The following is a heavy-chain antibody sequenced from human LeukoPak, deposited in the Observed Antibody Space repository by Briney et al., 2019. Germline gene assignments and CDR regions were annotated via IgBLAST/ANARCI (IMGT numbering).Heavy chain of an antibody. CDR1: GGSFSGYY. CDR3: ARHSSAARPNFDY. CDR2: IYYSGTT. Sequence: PSETQSLTCAVYGGSFSGYYWGWIRQPPGKGLEWIGSIYYSGTTYYNPSLKSRVTISVDTSKNQFSLEVTSMTAADTAVYYCARHSSAARPNFDYWGQGTLVTVSS. D-gene: IGHD6-6*01. J-gene: IGHJ4*02. V-gene: IGHV4-39*01.